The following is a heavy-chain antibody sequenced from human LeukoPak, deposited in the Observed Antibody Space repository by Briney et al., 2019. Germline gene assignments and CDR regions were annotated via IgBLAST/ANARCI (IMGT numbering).Heavy chain of an antibody. CDR2: IKQDGSER. V-gene: IGHV3-7*01. J-gene: IGHJ4*02. CDR3: AGSGWQVYLDY. Sequence: GGSLRLSCAASGFTFTKFWMSWVRQPRGKGLEWVANIKQDGSERYYVDSVTGRFTISRDNAKNSLYLQMNSLRAEDTGVYYCAGSGWQVYLDYWGQGALVTVSS. D-gene: IGHD6-19*01. CDR1: GFTFTKFW.